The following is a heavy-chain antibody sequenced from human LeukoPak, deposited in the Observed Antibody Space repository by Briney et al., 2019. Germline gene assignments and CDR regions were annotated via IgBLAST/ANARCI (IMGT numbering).Heavy chain of an antibody. CDR3: ARSERPLDDAFDI. D-gene: IGHD1-1*01. CDR2: IYPVDNT. V-gene: IGHV3-53*01. J-gene: IGHJ3*02. CDR1: GFAVSSNY. Sequence: TGGSLRLSCATSGFAVSSNYMTWVRQAPGQGLEWVSVIYPVDNTYYAASVKGRFTISTDNSKNTLYLQMNSLRAEDTAVYYCARSERPLDDAFDIWGQGAMVTVSS.